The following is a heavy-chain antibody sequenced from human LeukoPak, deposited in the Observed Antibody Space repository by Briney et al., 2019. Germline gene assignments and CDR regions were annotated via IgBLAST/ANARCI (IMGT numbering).Heavy chain of an antibody. CDR2: IIPIFGTA. J-gene: IGHJ4*02. CDR3: ASAITYYYDSSGYYLLDY. V-gene: IGHV1-69*05. D-gene: IGHD3-22*01. Sequence: SVKVSCKASGGTFSSYAISWVRQAPGQGLEWMGGIIPIFGTANYAQKFQGRVTITTDDSTSTAYMELSSLRSEDTAVYYCASAITYYYDSSGYYLLDYWGQGTLVTVSS. CDR1: GGTFSSYA.